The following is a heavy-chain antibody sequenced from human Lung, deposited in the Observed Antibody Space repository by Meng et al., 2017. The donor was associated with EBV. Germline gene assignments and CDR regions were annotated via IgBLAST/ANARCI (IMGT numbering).Heavy chain of an antibody. CDR1: GYTFPTYG. D-gene: IGHD6-25*01. V-gene: IGHV7-4-1*02. CDR2: INTNTGKP. J-gene: IGHJ4*02. Sequence: QVQLVQPGSELKKPGASVRISCKASGYTFPTYGMNWVRQAPGQGLEWMGWINTNTGKPTYAQGLTGRFVFSLDTSVSTAYLQISSLKAEDTAVYYCARDSEAADYWGQGTLVTVSS. CDR3: ARDSEAADY.